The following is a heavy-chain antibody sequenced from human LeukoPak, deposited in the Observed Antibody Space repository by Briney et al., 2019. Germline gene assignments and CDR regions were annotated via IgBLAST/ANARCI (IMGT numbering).Heavy chain of an antibody. D-gene: IGHD6-25*01. CDR3: ARDRAAFDS. Sequence: GGSLRLSCAASGFTFSSYWMSWVRQAPGKGLQWVSGITGRGGNTYYADSVEGRFTISRDNSKNTLSLQMDSLRAEDTAIYYCARDRAAFDSWGQGTLVTVSS. CDR1: GFTFSSYW. V-gene: IGHV3-23*01. CDR2: ITGRGGNT. J-gene: IGHJ4*02.